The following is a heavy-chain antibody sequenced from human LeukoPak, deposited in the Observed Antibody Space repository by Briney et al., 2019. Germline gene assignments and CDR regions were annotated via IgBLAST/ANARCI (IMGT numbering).Heavy chain of an antibody. CDR1: GGSISSGGYS. D-gene: IGHD3-22*01. CDR2: IYHSGST. J-gene: IGHJ4*02. V-gene: IGHV4-30-2*01. Sequence: SETLSLTCAVSGGSISSGGYSWSWIRQPPGKGLEWIGYIYHSGSTYYNPSLKSRVTISVDRSKNQFSLKLSSVTAADTAVYYCARARNYYDSSGYSSSIYYFDYWGQGTLVTVSS. CDR3: ARARNYYDSSGYSSSIYYFDY.